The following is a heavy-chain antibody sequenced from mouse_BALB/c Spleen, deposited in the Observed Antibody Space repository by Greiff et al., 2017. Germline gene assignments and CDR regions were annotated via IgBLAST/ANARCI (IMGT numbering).Heavy chain of an antibody. Sequence: VQLQQSGAELAKPGASVKMSCKASGYTFTSYWMHWVKQRPGQGLEWIGYINPSTGYTEYNQKFKDKATLTADKSSSTAYMQLSSLTSEDSAVYYWARARAVDYWGQGTTLTVSS. J-gene: IGHJ2*01. V-gene: IGHV1-7*01. CDR1: GYTFTSYW. CDR2: INPSTGYT. D-gene: IGHD3-1*01. CDR3: ARARAVDY.